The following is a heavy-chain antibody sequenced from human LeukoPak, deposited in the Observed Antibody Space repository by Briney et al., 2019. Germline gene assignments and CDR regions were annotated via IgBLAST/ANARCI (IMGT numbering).Heavy chain of an antibody. Sequence: PSETPSPTCSVSGDSISSGNYYWGWIRQPPGKGLEWIGNLYYSGTTYYNPSFKSRVTISVDTSKNQFSLKLSSVTAADTAVYYCASDRSSWNPGAPYWGQGTLVTVSS. D-gene: IGHD6-13*01. V-gene: IGHV4-39*01. CDR2: LYYSGTT. CDR3: ASDRSSWNPGAPY. J-gene: IGHJ4*02. CDR1: GDSISSGNYY.